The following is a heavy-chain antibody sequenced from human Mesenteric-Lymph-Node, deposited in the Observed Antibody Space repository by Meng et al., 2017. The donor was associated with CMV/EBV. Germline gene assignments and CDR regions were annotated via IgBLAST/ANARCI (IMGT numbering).Heavy chain of an antibody. CDR3: ARVYDILTGPLLFDY. CDR2: ISPNSGIT. V-gene: IGHV1-2*06. Sequence: KASYTLTDYYTHWVRQAPGQGLEWVGRISPNSGITYSAQKFQGRVTMTTDTSLKTVYMELSSLRSDDTAVYYCARVYDILTGPLLFDYWGQGTLVTVSS. J-gene: IGHJ4*02. D-gene: IGHD3-9*01. CDR1: YTLTDYY.